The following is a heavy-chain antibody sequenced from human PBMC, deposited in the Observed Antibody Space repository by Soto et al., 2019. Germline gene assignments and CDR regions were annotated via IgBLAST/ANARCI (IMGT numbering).Heavy chain of an antibody. CDR3: ARSTDSSLNRDYFDY. CDR2: ISSSSSYI. CDR1: GFTFSSYS. J-gene: IGHJ4*02. V-gene: IGHV3-21*01. Sequence: GGSLRLSCAASGFTFSSYSMNWVRQAPGKGLEWVSSISSSSSYIYYADSVKGRFTISRDNAKNSLYLQMNSLRAEDTAVYYCARSTDSSLNRDYFDYWGQGTLVTVSS. D-gene: IGHD1-1*01.